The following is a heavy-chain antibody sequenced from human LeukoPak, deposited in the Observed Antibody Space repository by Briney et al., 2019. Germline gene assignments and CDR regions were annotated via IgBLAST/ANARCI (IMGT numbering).Heavy chain of an antibody. Sequence: SETLSLTCAVYGGSFSGYYWSWIRQPPGKGPEWIGEINHSGSTNYNPSLKSRVTISVDASKNQFSLNLSSVTAADTAVYYCARGKLDTEAVAGTDDIWGQGTMVTVSS. CDR2: INHSGST. V-gene: IGHV4-34*01. CDR1: GGSFSGYY. J-gene: IGHJ3*02. CDR3: ARGKLDTEAVAGTDDI. D-gene: IGHD6-19*01.